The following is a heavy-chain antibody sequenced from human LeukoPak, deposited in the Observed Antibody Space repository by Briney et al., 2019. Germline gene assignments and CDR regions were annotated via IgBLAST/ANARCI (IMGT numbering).Heavy chain of an antibody. CDR3: AKEGRSLQTY. CDR1: GFTFGDYA. D-gene: IGHD5-24*01. J-gene: IGHJ4*02. CDR2: IKEDGTET. Sequence: GGSLRLSCTASGFTFGDYAMSWVRLAPGKGLEWVANIKEDGTETYYVDSVKGRFTISRDNAKNSLYLQMNSLRVEDTAVYYCAKEGRSLQTYWGQGTLVTVSS. V-gene: IGHV3-7*03.